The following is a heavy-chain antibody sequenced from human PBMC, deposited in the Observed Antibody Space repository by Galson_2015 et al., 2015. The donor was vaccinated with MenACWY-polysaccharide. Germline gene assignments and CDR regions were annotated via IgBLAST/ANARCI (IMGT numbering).Heavy chain of an antibody. J-gene: IGHJ5*02. Sequence: SVKVSCKASGGAFSDYGYYWVRQARGQGLEWMGRIIPMAGRTNYAQRVQGRVTITADTSTRTAYMELSSLKSEDTAVYYCARVQCDGGLCYFGRWGQGALVTVAS. CDR3: ARVQCDGGLCYFGR. CDR1: GGAFSDYG. D-gene: IGHD2-15*01. CDR2: IIPMAGRT. V-gene: IGHV1-69*04.